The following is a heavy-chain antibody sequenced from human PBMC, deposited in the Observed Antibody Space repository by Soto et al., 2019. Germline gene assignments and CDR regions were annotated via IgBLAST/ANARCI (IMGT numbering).Heavy chain of an antibody. CDR2: ISSSSSYI. CDR1: GFTFSSYS. CDR3: ARDRVIGGATTADYYGVDV. Sequence: EVQLVESGGGLVKPGGSLRLSCAASGFTFSSYSMNWVRQAPGKGLEWVSSISSSSSYIYYADSVKGRFTISRDNAKNSLYLQMDSLRAEGTAVYYWARDRVIGGATTADYYGVDVWGQGTTATVSS. J-gene: IGHJ6*02. D-gene: IGHD1-26*01. V-gene: IGHV3-21*04.